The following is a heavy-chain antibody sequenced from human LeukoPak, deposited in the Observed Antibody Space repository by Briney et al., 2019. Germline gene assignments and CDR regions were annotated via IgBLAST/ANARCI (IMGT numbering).Heavy chain of an antibody. J-gene: IGHJ4*02. CDR1: GFTLRSYS. D-gene: IGHD1-26*01. Sequence: GGSLRLSCVASGFTLRSYSMNWVRQAPGKGLEWVSYVSTSSYYIYYADSVKGRFTISRDDAKNSLYLQMNSLRAEDTAIYYCARDASGSSTGLINSWGQGTLVTVSS. V-gene: IGHV3-21*01. CDR3: ARDASGSSTGLINS. CDR2: VSTSSYYI.